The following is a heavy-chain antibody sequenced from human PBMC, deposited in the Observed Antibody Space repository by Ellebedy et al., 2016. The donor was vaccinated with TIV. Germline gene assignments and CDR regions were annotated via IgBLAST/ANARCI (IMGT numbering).Heavy chain of an antibody. CDR1: GFSLSTSRLS. CDR2: IDWDDDK. J-gene: IGHJ4*02. D-gene: IGHD6-19*01. V-gene: IGHV2-70*11. Sequence: SGPTLVKPTQTLTLTCTFSGFSLSTSRLSVSWIRQPPGKALEWLARIDWDDDKYYSTSLRTRLTISKDSSKNQVGLTMTNLNPVDTATYYCTRISSGWGFDYWGQGTLVTVSS. CDR3: TRISSGWGFDY.